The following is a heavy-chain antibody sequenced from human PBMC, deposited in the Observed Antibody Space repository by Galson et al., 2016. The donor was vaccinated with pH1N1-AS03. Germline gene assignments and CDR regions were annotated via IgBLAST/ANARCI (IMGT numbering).Heavy chain of an antibody. CDR2: IYWDDAK. CDR3: ALPNSWGNAFEI. J-gene: IGHJ3*02. CDR1: GVSVPSSGLA. V-gene: IGHV2-5*02. Sequence: PALVKPTQTLTLTCSLSGVSVPSSGLAVGWFRLPPGKALEWLALIYWDDAKRFSPSLRNRLTITKDTSRNQAVLTVTNFDPLDTTTYFCALPNSWGNAFEIWGPGTMVTVAS. D-gene: IGHD3-16*01.